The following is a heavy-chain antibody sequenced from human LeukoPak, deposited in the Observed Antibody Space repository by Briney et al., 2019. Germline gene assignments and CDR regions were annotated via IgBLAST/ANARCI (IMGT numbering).Heavy chain of an antibody. CDR3: ARGLHKYDDFWSGYYPLDY. CDR1: GGSFSGYY. J-gene: IGHJ4*02. D-gene: IGHD3-3*01. CDR2: INHSGGT. V-gene: IGHV4-34*01. Sequence: SETLSLTCGVYGGSFSGYYWSWIRQPPGKGLEWIGEINHSGGTNYNPSLKSRVTISLNTSKNQLSLKLSSVTAADTAVYHCARGLHKYDDFWSGYYPLDYWGQGTLVTVSS.